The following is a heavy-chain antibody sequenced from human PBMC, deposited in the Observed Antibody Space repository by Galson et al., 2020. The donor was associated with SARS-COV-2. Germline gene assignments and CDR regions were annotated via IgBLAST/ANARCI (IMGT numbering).Heavy chain of an antibody. V-gene: IGHV3-23*01. CDR3: AKRFWTGTGMGPVYY. Sequence: GESLKISCAASGFTFSSHAMTWVRQAPGKGLQWVSTISTSGATTYYADSVTGRFTIPRDNSKSTLFLQMNTLRAEDMATYYCAKRFWTGTGMGPVYYWGQGTPVSVSS. J-gene: IGHJ4*02. CDR2: ISTSGATT. CDR1: GFTFSSHA. D-gene: IGHD3-9*01.